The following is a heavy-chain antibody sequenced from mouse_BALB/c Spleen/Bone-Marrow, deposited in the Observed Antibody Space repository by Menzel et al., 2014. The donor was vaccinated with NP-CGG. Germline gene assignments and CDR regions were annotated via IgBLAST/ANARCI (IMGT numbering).Heavy chain of an antibody. Sequence: EVQLQQSGPELVKPGASVKISCKASGYTFTDYNMHWVKQSHGKSLEWIGYIYPYNGGTGYNQKFKSKATLTVDNSSSTAYMELRSLTSEDSAVYYYARELSWYFDVWGAGTTVTVSS. D-gene: IGHD1-1*02. V-gene: IGHV1S29*02. CDR2: IYPYNGGT. CDR3: ARELSWYFDV. J-gene: IGHJ1*01. CDR1: GYTFTDYN.